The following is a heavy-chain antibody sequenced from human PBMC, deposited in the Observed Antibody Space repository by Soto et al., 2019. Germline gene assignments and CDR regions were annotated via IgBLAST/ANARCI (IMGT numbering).Heavy chain of an antibody. D-gene: IGHD2-21*02. CDR2: ISGSGGST. CDR1: GFTFSSYA. Sequence: GGSLRLSSAASGFTFSSYAMSWVRQAPGKGLEWVSAISGSGGSTYYADSVKGRFTISRDNSKNTLYLQMNSLRAEDTAVYYCAKAAYCGGDCYPQFSYWGQGPLVTSPQ. V-gene: IGHV3-23*01. J-gene: IGHJ4*02. CDR3: AKAAYCGGDCYPQFSY.